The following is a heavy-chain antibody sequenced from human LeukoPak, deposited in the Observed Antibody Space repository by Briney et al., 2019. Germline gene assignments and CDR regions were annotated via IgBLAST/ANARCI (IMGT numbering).Heavy chain of an antibody. CDR1: GGSISSYY. CDR3: ARSYYDSSGYYIPEYFQH. V-gene: IGHV4-59*01. CDR2: IYYSGSA. J-gene: IGHJ1*01. D-gene: IGHD3-22*01. Sequence: SETLSLTCTVSGGSISSYYWSWIRQPPGKGLEWIGYIYYSGSANYNPSLKSRVTISVDTSKNQFSLKLSSVTAADTAVYYCARSYYDSSGYYIPEYFQHWGQGTLVTVSS.